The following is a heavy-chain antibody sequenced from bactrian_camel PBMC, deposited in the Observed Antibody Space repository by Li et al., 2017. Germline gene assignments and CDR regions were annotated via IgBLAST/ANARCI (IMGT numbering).Heavy chain of an antibody. J-gene: IGHJ6*01. D-gene: IGHD3*01. CDR2: IESADRTT. CDR1: GYTFSKYV. CDR3: LNDIVAGY. Sequence: VQLVESGGGSVQAGGSLRLSCAASGYTFSKYVMSWVRQAPGKEPEWLSGIESADRTTVYSDSVRGRFFISRDNAKSTVYLELNSLKTEETGMYYCLNDIVAGYLGQGTQVTVS. V-gene: IGHV3S40*01.